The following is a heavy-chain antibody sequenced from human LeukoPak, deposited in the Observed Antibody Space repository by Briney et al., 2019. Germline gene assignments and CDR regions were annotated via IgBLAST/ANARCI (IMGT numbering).Heavy chain of an antibody. J-gene: IGHJ4*02. D-gene: IGHD5-24*01. V-gene: IGHV5-51*01. CDR2: IYPGDSDT. CDR1: GYSFTSYW. Sequence: GESLKISCKGSGYSFTSYWIGWVRQMPGKGLGWMGIIYPGDSDTRYSPSFQGQVTISAGKSISTAYLQWSSLKASDTAMYYCAIIEFGEERDGYNFDYWGQGTLVSVSS. CDR3: AIIEFGEERDGYNFDY.